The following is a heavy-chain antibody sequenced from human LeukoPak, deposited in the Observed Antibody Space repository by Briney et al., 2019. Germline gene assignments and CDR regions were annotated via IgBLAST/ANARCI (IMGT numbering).Heavy chain of an antibody. CDR1: GYTFTGYY. CDR3: ARATAENDH. V-gene: IGHV1-2*02. Sequence: GASVKVSCKASGYTFTGYYLHWVRQAPGQGLEWMGWLNPKTGGTSYAQKFQGRVTMTGDTSISTVNMELSRLTSDDTAVYYCARATAENDHWGQGTLVTVSS. CDR2: LNPKTGGT. D-gene: IGHD1-14*01. J-gene: IGHJ4*02.